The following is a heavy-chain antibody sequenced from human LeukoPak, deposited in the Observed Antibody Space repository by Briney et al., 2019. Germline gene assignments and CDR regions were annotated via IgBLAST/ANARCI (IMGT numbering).Heavy chain of an antibody. J-gene: IGHJ4*02. CDR3: AKSITMIVVVKGYFDY. Sequence: GGSLRLSCAASGFTFSSYAMSWVRQTPGKGLEWDSAISGSGGSTYYADSVKGRFTISRDNSKNTLYLQMNSLRAEDTAVYYCAKSITMIVVVKGYFDYWGQGTLVTVSS. D-gene: IGHD3-22*01. V-gene: IGHV3-23*01. CDR1: GFTFSSYA. CDR2: ISGSGGST.